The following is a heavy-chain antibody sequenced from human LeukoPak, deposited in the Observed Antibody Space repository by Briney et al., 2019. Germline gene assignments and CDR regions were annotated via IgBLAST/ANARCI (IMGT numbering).Heavy chain of an antibody. V-gene: IGHV1-2*02. D-gene: IGHD1-26*01. J-gene: IGHJ5*01. CDR2: MNPKSGGT. CDR1: GYTFSDSY. Sequence: GASVTVSRKASGYTFSDSYIHWVRQAPGQGLEWMGSMNPKSGGTKYAQKFQGRVSMTRDTSISTAYMELASLTSDDTAVYYCARAGGRSWFDPWGQGTRVTVSS. CDR3: ARAGGRSWFDP.